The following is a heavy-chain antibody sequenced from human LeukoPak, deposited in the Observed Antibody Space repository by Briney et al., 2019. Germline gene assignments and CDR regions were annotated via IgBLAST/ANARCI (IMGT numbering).Heavy chain of an antibody. D-gene: IGHD6-19*01. V-gene: IGHV5-51*01. CDR3: ARLGSGWFGGY. Sequence: GESLKISCKGSGYSFTSYWIGWVRQMPGKGLVWMGSIYPGDSDSRYSPSFQDQVTISADKSINTAYLQWSSLKASDTAMYYCARLGSGWFGGYWGQGTLVTVSS. CDR2: IYPGDSDS. J-gene: IGHJ4*02. CDR1: GYSFTSYW.